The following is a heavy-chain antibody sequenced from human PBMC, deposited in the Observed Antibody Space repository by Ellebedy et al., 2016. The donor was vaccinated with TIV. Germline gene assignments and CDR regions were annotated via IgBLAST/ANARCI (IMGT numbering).Heavy chain of an antibody. CDR1: GFSFGDSG. D-gene: IGHD3-16*02. J-gene: IGHJ6*02. CDR2: IRNKGNVYAT. V-gene: IGHV3-73*01. CDR3: ARMPELVTVRSYFYAMDV. Sequence: PGGSLRLSCAASGFSFGDSGIHWVRQAPGKGLEWVGRIRNKGNVYATTYDESVEGRFTISRDDSKNTAYLQMRSLKPENTARYYCARMPELVTVRSYFYAMDVWGQGTPVTVSS.